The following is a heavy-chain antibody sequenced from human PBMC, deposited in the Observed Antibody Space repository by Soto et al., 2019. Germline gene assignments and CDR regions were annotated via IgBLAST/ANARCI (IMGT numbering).Heavy chain of an antibody. Sequence: GGSLRLSCAASGFTFDDYAMHWVRQAPGKGLEWVSGISWNSGSIGYADSVKGRFTISRDNAKNSLYLQMNSLRAEDTALYYCAKDHIIEYSSSVKGYMDVWGKGTTVTVSS. J-gene: IGHJ6*03. CDR3: AKDHIIEYSSSVKGYMDV. D-gene: IGHD6-6*01. V-gene: IGHV3-9*01. CDR1: GFTFDDYA. CDR2: ISWNSGSI.